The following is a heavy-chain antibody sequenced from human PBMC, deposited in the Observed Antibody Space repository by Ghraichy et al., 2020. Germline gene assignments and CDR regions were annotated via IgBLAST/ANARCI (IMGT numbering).Heavy chain of an antibody. CDR1: GGTFSSYA. J-gene: IGHJ2*01. Sequence: SVKVSCKASGGTFSSYAISWVRQAPGQGLEWMGGIIPIFGTANYAQKFQGRVTITADESTSTAYMELSSLRSEDTAVYYCARAGYYYDSSGYYYWYFDLWGRGTLVTVSS. D-gene: IGHD3-22*01. CDR2: IIPIFGTA. CDR3: ARAGYYYDSSGYYYWYFDL. V-gene: IGHV1-69*13.